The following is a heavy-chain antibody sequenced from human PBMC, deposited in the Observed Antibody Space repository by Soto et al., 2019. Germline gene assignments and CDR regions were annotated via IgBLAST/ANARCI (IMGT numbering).Heavy chain of an antibody. J-gene: IGHJ6*02. CDR1: VGSFTVGGYS. CDR2: IYHSGST. Sequence: HLQLQDSGPGLLKPSQTLSLTSAFSVGSFTVGGYSGSWFRQPPGKGLEWIGYIYHSGSTYYNPSLKSRVTISVDRSKNQFSLKLSSVTAADTAVYYCARDTRRGGMDVWGQGTTVTVSS. CDR3: ARDTRRGGMDV. V-gene: IGHV4-30-2*01.